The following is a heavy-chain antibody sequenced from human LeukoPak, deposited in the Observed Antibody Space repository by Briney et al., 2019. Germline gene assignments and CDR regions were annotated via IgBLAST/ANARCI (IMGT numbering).Heavy chain of an antibody. CDR1: GFICSDYA. Sequence: GGSLRLSCTASGFICSDYAMSWARQAPGKGLEWVSAISGNGGSTHYAESVKGRFTISRDNSKNTLYLQMNSLRAEDTAVYYCAKQAFITVAGTVDYWGQGTLVTVSS. CDR2: ISGNGGST. CDR3: AKQAFITVAGTVDY. V-gene: IGHV3-23*01. D-gene: IGHD6-19*01. J-gene: IGHJ4*02.